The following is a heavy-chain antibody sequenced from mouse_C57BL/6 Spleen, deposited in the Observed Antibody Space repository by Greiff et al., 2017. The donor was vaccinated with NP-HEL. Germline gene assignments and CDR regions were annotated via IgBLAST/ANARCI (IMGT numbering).Heavy chain of an antibody. CDR3: ARSGDGYYDYAMDY. CDR1: GYTFTSYW. J-gene: IGHJ4*01. Sequence: QLQQPGAELVKPGASVKLSCKASGYTFTSYWMHWVKQRPGQGLEWIGMIHPNSGSTNYNEKFKSKATLTVDKSSSTAYMQLSSLTSEDSAVYYCARSGDGYYDYAMDYWGQGTSVTVSS. V-gene: IGHV1-64*01. D-gene: IGHD2-3*01. CDR2: IHPNSGST.